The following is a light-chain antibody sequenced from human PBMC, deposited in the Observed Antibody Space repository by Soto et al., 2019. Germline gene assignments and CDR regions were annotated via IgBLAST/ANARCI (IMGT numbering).Light chain of an antibody. CDR2: GAS. CDR1: QSVSSSY. CDR3: EHYRTS. J-gene: IGKJ4*01. Sequence: EIVLTQSPGTLSLSPGERATLSCRASQSVSSSYLAWYQQKPGQPPRLLIYGASSRATGIPDRFSGSGSGTDITLTITRVEPEDFAVYYCEHYRTSFGGGTKVEIK. V-gene: IGKV3-20*01.